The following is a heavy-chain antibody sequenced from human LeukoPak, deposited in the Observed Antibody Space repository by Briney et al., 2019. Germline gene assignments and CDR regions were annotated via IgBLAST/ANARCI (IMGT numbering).Heavy chain of an antibody. CDR3: ARDGKGGSYGYLFDY. J-gene: IGHJ4*02. CDR1: GFTFSSYS. V-gene: IGHV3-21*01. CDR2: ISSSSYI. Sequence: GGSLRISCAASGFTFSSYSMNWVRQAPGKGLEWVSSISSSSYIYYADSVKGRFTISRDNAKNSLYLQMNSLRAEDTAVYYCARDGKGGSYGYLFDYWGQGTLVTVSS. D-gene: IGHD5-18*01.